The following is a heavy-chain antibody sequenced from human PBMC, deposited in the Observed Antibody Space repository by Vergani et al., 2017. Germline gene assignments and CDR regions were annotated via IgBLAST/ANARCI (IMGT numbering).Heavy chain of an antibody. J-gene: IGHJ5*02. CDR3: ATLPLQTQQQVTS. CDR1: EFTFSNYA. V-gene: IGHV3-49*04. Sequence: EVQLLESGGGLVQPGGSLRLTCAASEFTFSNYAMNWVRQAPGKGLEWVAFIRNKAYGGTTEYAASVKGRFTISRDDSRNSLYLQMNSLKTEDTAVYYCATLPLQTQQQVTSWGQGTLVTVSS. CDR2: IRNKAYGGTT. D-gene: IGHD6-13*01.